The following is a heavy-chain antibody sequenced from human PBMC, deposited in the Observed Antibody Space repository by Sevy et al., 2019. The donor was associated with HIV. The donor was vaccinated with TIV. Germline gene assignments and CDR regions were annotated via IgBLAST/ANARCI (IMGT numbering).Heavy chain of an antibody. CDR1: GFTFSSYS. CDR2: ISSSSSYI. D-gene: IGHD3-10*01. Sequence: GGSLRLSCAASGFTFSSYSMNWVRQAPGKGLEWVSSISSSSSYIYYADSVKGRFTISRDNAKNSLYLQMNSLRAEDTAVYYCARDLRLQWFGEFLEWPFDAFDIWGQGTMITVSS. J-gene: IGHJ3*02. V-gene: IGHV3-21*01. CDR3: ARDLRLQWFGEFLEWPFDAFDI.